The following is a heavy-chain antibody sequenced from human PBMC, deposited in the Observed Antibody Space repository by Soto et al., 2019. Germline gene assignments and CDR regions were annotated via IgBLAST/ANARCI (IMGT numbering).Heavy chain of an antibody. Sequence: QVQLVESGGGVVQPGRSLRLSCAASGFTFSSYAMHWVRQAPGKGLEWVAVISYDGSNKYYADSVKGRFTISRDNSKNTLYLQMNSLRAEDTAVYYCARAHLSLLRTFDYWSQGTLVTVSS. CDR3: ARAHLSLLRTFDY. V-gene: IGHV3-30-3*01. CDR2: ISYDGSNK. CDR1: GFTFSSYA. J-gene: IGHJ4*02.